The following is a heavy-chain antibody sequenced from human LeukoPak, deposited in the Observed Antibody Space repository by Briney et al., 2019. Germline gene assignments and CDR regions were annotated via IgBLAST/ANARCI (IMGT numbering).Heavy chain of an antibody. Sequence: GGSLRLSCAASGFSFSSYGFHWVRQAPGKGLEWVAFIRYEKNEKYYADSVKGRFTISRDNSKNTLYLQMNSLRAEDTAVYYCAKDAYYDSSAPFVFGYWGQGTLVTVSS. V-gene: IGHV3-30*02. CDR2: IRYEKNEK. J-gene: IGHJ4*02. CDR1: GFSFSSYG. D-gene: IGHD3-22*01. CDR3: AKDAYYDSSAPFVFGY.